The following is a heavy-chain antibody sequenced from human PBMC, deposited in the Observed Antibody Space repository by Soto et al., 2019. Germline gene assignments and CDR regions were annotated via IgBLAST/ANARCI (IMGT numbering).Heavy chain of an antibody. D-gene: IGHD6-6*01. CDR1: GYTFTSYG. CDR3: AARTTGLYSSSQAPFDY. Sequence: ASVKVSCKASGYTFTSYGISWLRQSAGQGLEWMGWISAYNGNTNYAQKLQGRVTMTTDTSTSTAYMELRSLRSDDTAVYYCAARTTGLYSSSQAPFDYWGQGTLVTVSS. V-gene: IGHV1-18*01. CDR2: ISAYNGNT. J-gene: IGHJ4*02.